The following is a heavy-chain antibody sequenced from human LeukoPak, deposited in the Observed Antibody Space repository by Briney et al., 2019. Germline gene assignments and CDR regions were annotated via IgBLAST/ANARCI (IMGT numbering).Heavy chain of an antibody. CDR3: ASAAKVLHYFDWPKEGSLFEH. CDR2: IYDDGDT. D-gene: IGHD3-9*01. CDR1: GFTVSSNY. Sequence: AGSLRLSCAASGFTVSSNYMSWIRQAPGTGLEWVSDIYDDGDTYYADSVKGRFTISRDDSKNTVYLQMNSLRAEGTAVYHCASAAKVLHYFDWPKEGSLFEHWGQGTLVTVSS. J-gene: IGHJ4*02. V-gene: IGHV3-53*01.